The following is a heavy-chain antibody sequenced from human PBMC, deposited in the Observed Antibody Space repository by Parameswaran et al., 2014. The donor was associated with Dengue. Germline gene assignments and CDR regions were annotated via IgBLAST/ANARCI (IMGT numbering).Heavy chain of an antibody. CDR3: ARDSFVEQPQALYYYYYYGMDV. CDR2: IIPIFGTA. V-gene: IGHV1-69*06. D-gene: IGHD3-3*01. Sequence: WVRQAPGQGLEWMGGIIPIFGTANYAQKFQGRVTITADKSTSTAYMELSSLRSEDTAVYYCARDSFVEQPQALYYYYYYGMDVWGQGTTVTVSS. J-gene: IGHJ6*02.